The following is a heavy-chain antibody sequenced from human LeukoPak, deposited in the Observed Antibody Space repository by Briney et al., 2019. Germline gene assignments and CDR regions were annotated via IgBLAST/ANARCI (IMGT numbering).Heavy chain of an antibody. D-gene: IGHD6-19*01. Sequence: PGGSLRLSCAASGFIFSNYEMNWVRQAPGKGLEWVASISESSTYIYSADSIKGRFTISRDNAKNSLYLQMNSLRVEDTALYYCARAKQWNYYFDYWGQGTLVTVSS. CDR2: ISESSTYI. V-gene: IGHV3-21*01. J-gene: IGHJ4*02. CDR3: ARAKQWNYYFDY. CDR1: GFIFSNYE.